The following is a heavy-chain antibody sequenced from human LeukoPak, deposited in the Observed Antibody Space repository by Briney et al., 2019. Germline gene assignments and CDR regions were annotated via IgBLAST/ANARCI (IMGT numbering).Heavy chain of an antibody. V-gene: IGHV3-23*01. J-gene: IGHJ4*02. CDR1: GFTFSSYA. Sequence: GGSLRLSCAASGFTFSSYAMSWVRQAPGKGLEWVSAISGSGGSTYYADSVKGRFTISRDNSKNTLYLQMNSLRAEDTAVHYCAKDPYDILTGYHYSDFDYWGQGTLVTVSS. CDR2: ISGSGGST. CDR3: AKDPYDILTGYHYSDFDY. D-gene: IGHD3-9*01.